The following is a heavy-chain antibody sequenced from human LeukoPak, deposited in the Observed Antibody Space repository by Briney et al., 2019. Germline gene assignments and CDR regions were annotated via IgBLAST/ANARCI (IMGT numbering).Heavy chain of an antibody. D-gene: IGHD4-23*01. Sequence: SVPVTFLATGYSFTRYYLHWVRQAPGQGLAWMGWINPNSGGTKYAQKFQGRLTMTRDTSISTANMEQSRLRSDDTAVYYCARERTTVVTIDYYYGMDVWGQGTTVTVSS. CDR3: ARERTTVVTIDYYYGMDV. CDR2: INPNSGGT. V-gene: IGHV1-2*02. J-gene: IGHJ6*02. CDR1: GYSFTRYY.